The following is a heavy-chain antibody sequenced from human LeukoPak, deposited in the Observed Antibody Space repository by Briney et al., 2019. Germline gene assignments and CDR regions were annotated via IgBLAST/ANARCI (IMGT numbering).Heavy chain of an antibody. J-gene: IGHJ6*03. Sequence: PGGSLRLSCAASGFTFSNYGMHWVRQAPGKGLEWVAFIRYDGSNKYCADSVKGRFTVSGDNTKNTLYLQMNSLRAEDTAAYYCAKEKNDYSDYSYMDVWGKGTTVTVSS. CDR2: IRYDGSNK. CDR1: GFTFSNYG. V-gene: IGHV3-30*02. CDR3: AKEKNDYSDYSYMDV. D-gene: IGHD4-11*01.